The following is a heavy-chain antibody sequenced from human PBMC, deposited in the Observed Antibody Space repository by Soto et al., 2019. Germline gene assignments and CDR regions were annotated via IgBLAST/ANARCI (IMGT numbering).Heavy chain of an antibody. CDR3: ARGGGQFGYFDY. Sequence: QVQLQESGPGLVKPSETLSLTCTVSGGSISSYYWSWIRQPPGKGLEWIGYIYYSGSTNYNPSLKSRVPISVDTSKNQFSLKLSSVTAADTAVYYCARGGGQFGYFDYWGQGTLVTVSS. D-gene: IGHD3-16*01. CDR2: IYYSGST. J-gene: IGHJ4*02. V-gene: IGHV4-59*01. CDR1: GGSISSYY.